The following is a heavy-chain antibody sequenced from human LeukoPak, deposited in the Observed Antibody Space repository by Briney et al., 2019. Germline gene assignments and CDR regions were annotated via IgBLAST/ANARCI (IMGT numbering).Heavy chain of an antibody. Sequence: GGSLRLSCAAAGFPFTRYWMHWVRQAPGKGLEWVGRIKSKTEGATTDYAVPVKGRFTISRDDSKNTLFLQMNSLKTEDTAVYYCATSKAIFGDLDYWGQGTLVTVSS. CDR3: ATSKAIFGDLDY. CDR1: GFPFTRYW. CDR2: IKSKTEGATT. D-gene: IGHD3-3*01. J-gene: IGHJ4*02. V-gene: IGHV3-15*01.